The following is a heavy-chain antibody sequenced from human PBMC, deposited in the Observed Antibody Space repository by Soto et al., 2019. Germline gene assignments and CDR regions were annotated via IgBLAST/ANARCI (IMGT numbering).Heavy chain of an antibody. V-gene: IGHV3-7*01. CDR1: GFTFTSYY. J-gene: IGHJ4*02. Sequence: EVQLVESGGGLVQPGGSLRLSCAASGFTFTSYYMSWVRQAQGKGLEWVANVNEDGSEGYYVDSVKGRFTVSRDNAKTSLYLQMNSLRAEDTAVYYCAKWGGGGSDYWGQGTLVTVSS. D-gene: IGHD1-26*01. CDR2: VNEDGSEG. CDR3: AKWGGGGSDY.